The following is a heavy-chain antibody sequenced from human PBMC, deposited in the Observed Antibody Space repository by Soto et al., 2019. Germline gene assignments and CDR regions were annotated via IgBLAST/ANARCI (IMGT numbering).Heavy chain of an antibody. CDR2: IYYSGAT. CDR1: GGSIRSTTYY. Sequence: SETLSLTCTVSGGSIRSTTYYWCWIRQPPGKGLEWIGAIYYSGATYYNPSLKGRVHISIDMSKNQFSLKLSSVTAADTAVYYCATHNWNLDPWGQGTLVTVSS. D-gene: IGHD1-7*01. V-gene: IGHV4-39*01. CDR3: ATHNWNLDP. J-gene: IGHJ1*01.